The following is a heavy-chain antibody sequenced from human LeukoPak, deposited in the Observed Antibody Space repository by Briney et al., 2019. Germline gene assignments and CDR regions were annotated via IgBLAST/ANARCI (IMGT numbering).Heavy chain of an antibody. CDR2: INHSGST. CDR3: TRITPKSSGWYRPFDY. J-gene: IGHJ4*02. D-gene: IGHD6-19*01. CDR1: GGPFSSYY. Sequence: KPSETLSLTCAVYGGPFSSYYWSWIRQPPGKGLEWIGEINHSGSTNYNPSLKSRVTIAVDTSKNQFSLKLSSVTAADTAVYYCTRITPKSSGWYRPFDYWGQGTQVTVSS. V-gene: IGHV4-34*01.